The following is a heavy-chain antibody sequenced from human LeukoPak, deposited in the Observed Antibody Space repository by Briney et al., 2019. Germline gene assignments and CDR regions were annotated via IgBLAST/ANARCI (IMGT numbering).Heavy chain of an antibody. J-gene: IGHJ4*02. CDR2: ISSSGSTT. CDR1: GFTFSSYE. Sequence: GGSLRLSCAASGFTFSSYEMNWVRQAPGKGLEWVSYISSSGSTTYYADSVKGRFTISRDNAKNSLYLQMNSLRAEDTAVYYCAKPYGSGSYYDSYYFDYWGQGTLVTVSS. V-gene: IGHV3-48*03. CDR3: AKPYGSGSYYDSYYFDY. D-gene: IGHD3-10*01.